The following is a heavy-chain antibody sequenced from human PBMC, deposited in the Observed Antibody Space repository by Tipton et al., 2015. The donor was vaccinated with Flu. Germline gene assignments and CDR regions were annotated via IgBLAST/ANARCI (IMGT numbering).Heavy chain of an antibody. CDR2: VSWNGGST. D-gene: IGHD5-24*01. CDR3: AKQAEMYADYYFDS. J-gene: IGHJ4*02. CDR1: GFTFDDYA. Sequence: SLRLSCVASGFTFDDYAMHWVRQAPGKGPEWVSLVSWNGGSTRYADSVKGRFTISRDNSKNSLYLEMSSPRTEDTALYYCAKQAEMYADYYFDSWGQGTQVTVSA. V-gene: IGHV3-43*01.